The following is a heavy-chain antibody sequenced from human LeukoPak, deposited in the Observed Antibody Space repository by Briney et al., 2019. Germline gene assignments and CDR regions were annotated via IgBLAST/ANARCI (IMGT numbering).Heavy chain of an antibody. CDR1: GYTFTRYG. CDR3: AREYYGSGSYSLRFDY. D-gene: IGHD3-10*01. CDR2: ISAYNGNT. Sequence: ASVKVSCKASGYTFTRYGISWVRQAPGQGLEWMGWISAYNGNTNYAQKLQGRVTMTTDTSTSTAYMELRSLRSDDTAVYYCAREYYGSGSYSLRFDYWGQGTLVTVSS. J-gene: IGHJ4*02. V-gene: IGHV1-18*01.